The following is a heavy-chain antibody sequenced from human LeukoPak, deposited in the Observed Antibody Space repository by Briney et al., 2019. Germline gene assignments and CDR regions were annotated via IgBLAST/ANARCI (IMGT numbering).Heavy chain of an antibody. D-gene: IGHD2-2*01. CDR2: INHSGST. V-gene: IGHV4-34*01. CDR3: ARCRVVPAATDY. J-gene: IGHJ4*02. Sequence: SKTLSLTCAVYGGSFSGYYWSWIRQPPGKGLEWIGEINHSGSTNYNPSLKSRVTISVDTSKNQFSLKLSSVTAADTAVYYCARCRVVPAATDYWGQGTLVTVSS. CDR1: GGSFSGYY.